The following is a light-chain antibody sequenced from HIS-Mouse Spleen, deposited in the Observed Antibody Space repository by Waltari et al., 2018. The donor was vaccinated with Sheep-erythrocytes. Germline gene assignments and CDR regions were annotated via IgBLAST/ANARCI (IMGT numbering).Light chain of an antibody. V-gene: IGKV1-6*01. CDR2: AAS. J-gene: IGKJ2*01. Sequence: ATQMTQSPSSLSASVGDRFTITCRASQGIRNDLGWYQQKPGKAPKLLIYAASSLQSGVPSRFSGSGSGTDFTLTISSLQPEDFATYYCLQDYNYPYTFGQGNKLEIK. CDR1: QGIRND. CDR3: LQDYNYPYT.